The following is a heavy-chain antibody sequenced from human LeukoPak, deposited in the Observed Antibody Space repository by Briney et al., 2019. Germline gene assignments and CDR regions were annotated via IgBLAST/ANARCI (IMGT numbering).Heavy chain of an antibody. CDR2: ISSSSSYI. D-gene: IGHD3/OR15-3a*01. Sequence: PGRSLRLSCAVSGFTFSSCGMHWVRQAPGKGLEWVSSISSSSSYIYYADSVKGRFTISRDNAKNSLFLQMNSLRAEDTAVYYCARGLGWLHSWGQGTLVTVSS. CDR3: ARGLGWLHS. J-gene: IGHJ5*02. V-gene: IGHV3-21*01. CDR1: GFTFSSCG.